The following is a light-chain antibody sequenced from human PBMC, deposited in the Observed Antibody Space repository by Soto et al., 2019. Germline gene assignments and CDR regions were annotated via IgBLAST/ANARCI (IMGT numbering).Light chain of an antibody. CDR3: AAWDDSLNGVL. CDR1: SSAVAGYNY. J-gene: IGLJ2*01. V-gene: IGLV2-8*01. Sequence: QLVLTQPPSASGSPGQSVTISCTGTSSAVAGYNYVSWYQQHPGKAPKLMIYEVNKRPSGVPDRFSGSKSGTTASLTVSGLQAEDEADYYCAAWDDSLNGVLFGGGTQLTVL. CDR2: EVN.